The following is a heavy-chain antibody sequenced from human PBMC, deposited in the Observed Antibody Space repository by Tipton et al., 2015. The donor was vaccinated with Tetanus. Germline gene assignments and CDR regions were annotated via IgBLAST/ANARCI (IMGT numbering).Heavy chain of an antibody. J-gene: IGHJ4*02. V-gene: IGHV3-53*05. CDR2: IYSGGST. Sequence: SLRLSCAASGFTVSSNYMSWVRQAPGKGLEWVSVIYSGGSTYYPDSVKGRFTISRDNSNNTRYLQRNSLRAEDTAVYYCARAIITGYSSGWLDYWGQGALVTVSS. D-gene: IGHD6-19*01. CDR1: GFTVSSNY. CDR3: ARAIITGYSSGWLDY.